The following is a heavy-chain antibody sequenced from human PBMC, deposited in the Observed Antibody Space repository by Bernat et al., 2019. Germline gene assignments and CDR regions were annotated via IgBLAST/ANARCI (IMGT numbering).Heavy chain of an antibody. D-gene: IGHD3-3*01. CDR1: GGTFSSYA. Sequence: QVQLVQSGAEVKKPGSSVKVSCKASGGTFSSYAISWVRQAPGQGLEWMGGIVPIFGTANHAQKFQGRVTITADESTSTAYMELSSLRSEDTAVYYCARRSAWGTIFGVVNAFRYYYYGMDVWGQGTTVTVSS. CDR2: IVPIFGTA. V-gene: IGHV1-69*12. CDR3: ARRSAWGTIFGVVNAFRYYYYGMDV. J-gene: IGHJ6*02.